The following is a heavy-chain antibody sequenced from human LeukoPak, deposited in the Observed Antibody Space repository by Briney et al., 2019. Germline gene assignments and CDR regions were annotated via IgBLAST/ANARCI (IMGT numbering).Heavy chain of an antibody. CDR3: ARLGVRAIDY. V-gene: IGHV4-38-2*01. CDR1: GYSISSGYY. J-gene: IGHJ4*02. CDR2: IYHSGST. Sequence: SETLSLTCAVSGYSISSGYYWGWIRQPPGKGLEWIGSIYHSGSTYYNPSLKSRVTISVDTSKNQFSLKLSSVTAADTPVYYCARLGVRAIDYWGQRTLVTVSS. D-gene: IGHD1-26*01.